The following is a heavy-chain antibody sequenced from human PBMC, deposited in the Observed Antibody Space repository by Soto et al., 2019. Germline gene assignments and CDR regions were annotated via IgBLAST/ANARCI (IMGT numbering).Heavy chain of an antibody. CDR3: ARGDFGVVMSRGMDV. Sequence: GESLKISCNGSGYSFTGYWIRWVRQMPWKGLEWMGIIYPGDSDTRYSPSFQGQVTISADKSISTAYLQWSSLKASDTAMYYCARGDFGVVMSRGMDVWGQGTTVTVS. CDR1: GYSFTGYW. J-gene: IGHJ6*02. D-gene: IGHD3-3*01. CDR2: IYPGDSDT. V-gene: IGHV5-51*01.